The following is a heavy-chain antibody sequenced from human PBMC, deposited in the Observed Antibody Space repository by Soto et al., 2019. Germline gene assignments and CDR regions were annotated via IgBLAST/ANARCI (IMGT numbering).Heavy chain of an antibody. CDR3: AKVSTYYDFWSGSPTSDY. D-gene: IGHD3-3*01. Sequence: EVQLLESGGGLVQPGGSLRLSCAASGFTFSSYAMSWVRQAPGKGLEWVSAISGSGGSTYYADSVKGRFTISRDNSKNTLYLQMNSLRAEDTAVYYCAKVSTYYDFWSGSPTSDYWGQGTLVTVSS. CDR1: GFTFSSYA. J-gene: IGHJ4*02. V-gene: IGHV3-23*01. CDR2: ISGSGGST.